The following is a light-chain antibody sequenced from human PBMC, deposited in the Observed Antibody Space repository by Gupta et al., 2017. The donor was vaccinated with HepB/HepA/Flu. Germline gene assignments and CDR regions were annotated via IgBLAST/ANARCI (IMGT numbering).Light chain of an antibody. CDR1: SGSVSTSSY. CDR3: VLYMGSGISV. CDR2: NTN. Sequence: FSVYPGGTVTLTCGLSSGSVSTSSYPSWHQQTPGQAPRTLIYNTNVRSSGVPDRFSGSILGNKAALTITGAQADDESDYYCVLYMGSGISVFGGGTKLTVL. J-gene: IGLJ2*01. V-gene: IGLV8-61*01.